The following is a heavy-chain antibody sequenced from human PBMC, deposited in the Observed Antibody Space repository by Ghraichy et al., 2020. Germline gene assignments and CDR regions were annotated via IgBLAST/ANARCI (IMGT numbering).Heavy chain of an antibody. Sequence: SETLSLTCTVSGGSISSYYWSWIRQPAGKRLEWIGRVYASGSTNYNPSLKSRVTMSADTSKNQFSLKLTSVTAADTAVYYCAGDEGTSIATRLGYRYFDLWGRGTQVTVSS. CDR3: AGDEGTSIATRLGYRYFDL. D-gene: IGHD6-6*01. CDR2: VYASGST. CDR1: GGSISSYY. V-gene: IGHV4-4*07. J-gene: IGHJ2*01.